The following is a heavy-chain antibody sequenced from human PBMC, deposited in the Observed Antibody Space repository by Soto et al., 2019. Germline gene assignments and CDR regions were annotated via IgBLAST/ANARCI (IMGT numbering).Heavy chain of an antibody. CDR2: SSGSGGST. CDR1: A. Sequence: AMCWAVFCLETGQEWVSASSGSGGSTYYADAVKGRFTISRDNSKNTLYRQMNSLRAEDTAVYYCARGYIDCYTAYLCYRRSLRGQRSKDPASS. J-gene: IGHJ6*02. D-gene: IGHD5-18*01. V-gene: IGHV3-23*01. CDR3: ARGYIDCYTAYLCYRRSL.